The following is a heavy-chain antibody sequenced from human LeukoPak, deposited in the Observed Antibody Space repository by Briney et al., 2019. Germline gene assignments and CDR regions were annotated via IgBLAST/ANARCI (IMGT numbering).Heavy chain of an antibody. J-gene: IGHJ4*02. Sequence: ASVKVSCKASGYTFTSYDINWVRQAPGQGLEWMGWIDPNSGGTNYAQKFQGRVTMTRDTSISTAYMELSRLRSDDTAVYYCARDHLSYFDYWGQGTLVTVSS. CDR3: ARDHLSYFDY. CDR2: IDPNSGGT. CDR1: GYTFTSYD. V-gene: IGHV1-2*02.